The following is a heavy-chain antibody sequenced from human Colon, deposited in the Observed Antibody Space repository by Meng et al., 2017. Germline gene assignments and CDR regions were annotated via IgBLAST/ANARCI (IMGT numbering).Heavy chain of an antibody. D-gene: IGHD3-3*02. CDR3: VISSHN. J-gene: IGHJ4*02. V-gene: IGHV4-39*07. CDR1: GCSITNSSYY. CDR2: IYYRGST. Sequence: QVQLQESGPGLVKPSGTLSLTCTVSGCSITNSSYYWGWIRQPPGKGLEWIGSIYYRGSTNYNPSLKSRISMSVDMSKNQFSLKVNSVTAADTAIYYCVISSHNWGQGTLVTVSS.